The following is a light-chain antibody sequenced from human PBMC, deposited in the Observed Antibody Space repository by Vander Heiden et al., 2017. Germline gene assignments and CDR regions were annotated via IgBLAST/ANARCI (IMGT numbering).Light chain of an antibody. Sequence: QSVLTQPPSVSAAPGHVVTISCTGSRSNIGRGYDVHWYQQRPGTAPKLLIYDNNKRPSGVPARFSGSKSGTSVSLAITGLQAEDEADYYCQAYDSRVSGWVFGGGTRLTVL. CDR2: DNN. CDR3: QAYDSRVSGWV. V-gene: IGLV1-40*01. J-gene: IGLJ3*02. CDR1: RSNIGRGYD.